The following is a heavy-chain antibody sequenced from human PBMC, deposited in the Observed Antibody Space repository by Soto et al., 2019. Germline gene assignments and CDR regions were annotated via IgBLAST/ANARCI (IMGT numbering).Heavy chain of an antibody. J-gene: IGHJ4*02. Sequence: QVQLVQSGAEVKKPGSSVKVSCKASGGTFSSYAISWVRQAPGQGLEWMGGIIPIFGTANYAQKFQGRVTITADESTSTAYMERSSLRSEDTAVYYCARDREPEMATTFFDYWGQGTLVTVSS. CDR1: GGTFSSYA. CDR3: ARDREPEMATTFFDY. CDR2: IIPIFGTA. D-gene: IGHD5-12*01. V-gene: IGHV1-69*01.